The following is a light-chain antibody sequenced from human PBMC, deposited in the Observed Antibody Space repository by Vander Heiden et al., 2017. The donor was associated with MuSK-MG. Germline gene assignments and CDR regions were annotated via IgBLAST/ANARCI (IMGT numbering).Light chain of an antibody. V-gene: IGKV1-39*01. CDR2: AAS. CDR1: QSISSY. CDR3: QQTDNTLEHT. Sequence: DIQMTQSPSSLSASVGDRVTITCRASQSISSYLNWYQQKPGKVPKLLIYAASSLQSGVPSRFSGSGSGTDFTLTISSLQTEDFATYFCQQTDNTLEHTFGGGTKVEIK. J-gene: IGKJ4*01.